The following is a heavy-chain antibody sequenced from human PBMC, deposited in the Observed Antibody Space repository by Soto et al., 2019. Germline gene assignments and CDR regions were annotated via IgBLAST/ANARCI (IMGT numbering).Heavy chain of an antibody. CDR3: AKGRGGSGSLTPRVDF. CDR1: GFTFNNYA. J-gene: IGHJ4*02. Sequence: EVQLLESWGGLVQPGGSLRLSCAASGFTFNNYAMTWVRQAPGKGLEWFSAISGGGDTTSYADSVKGRFTVSRDGSKNTLYLQMSSLRAEDTALYYCAKGRGGSGSLTPRVDFWGQGTLVTVSS. CDR2: ISGGGDTT. D-gene: IGHD3-10*01. V-gene: IGHV3-23*01.